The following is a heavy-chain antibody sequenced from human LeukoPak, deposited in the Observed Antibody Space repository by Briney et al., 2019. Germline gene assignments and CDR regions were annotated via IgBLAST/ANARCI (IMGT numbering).Heavy chain of an antibody. D-gene: IGHD6-13*01. CDR3: ARASSSWPDRGYWFDP. CDR2: INPNSGGT. Sequence: GASVKVSCKASGYTFTGYYMHWVRQAPGQGLEWMGWINPNSGGTNYAQKFQGRVTMTTGTSISTAYMELSRLRSDDTAVYYCARASSSWPDRGYWFDPWGQGTLVTVSS. V-gene: IGHV1-2*02. J-gene: IGHJ5*02. CDR1: GYTFTGYY.